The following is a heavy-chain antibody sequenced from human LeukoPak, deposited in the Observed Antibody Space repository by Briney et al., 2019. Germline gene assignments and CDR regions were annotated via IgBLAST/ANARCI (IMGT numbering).Heavy chain of an antibody. J-gene: IGHJ4*02. CDR3: ARALGTPFDY. V-gene: IGHV3-7*01. CDR1: GLSFSNYV. Sequence: GGSLRLSCVASGLSFSNYVMTWVRQAPGKGLEWVANIKQDGSEKYYVDSVKGRFTISRDNAKNSLYLQMNSLRAEDTAVYYCARALGTPFDYWGQGTLVTVSS. CDR2: IKQDGSEK. D-gene: IGHD3-10*01.